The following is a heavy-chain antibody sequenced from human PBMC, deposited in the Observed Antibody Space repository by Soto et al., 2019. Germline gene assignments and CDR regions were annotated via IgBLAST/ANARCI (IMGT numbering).Heavy chain of an antibody. CDR2: IKGDGSST. Sequence: EVQLVESGGGLVQPGGSLRLSCAASGFTFSSYWMHWVRQAPGKGLVWVSRIKGDGSSTSYADSVKGRFTISRDNAKNTLYLQMNSLRAEDTGVYYCKTGTTNSFDIWGQGTMVTVSS. V-gene: IGHV3-74*01. CDR1: GFTFSSYW. D-gene: IGHD1-1*01. CDR3: KTGTTNSFDI. J-gene: IGHJ3*02.